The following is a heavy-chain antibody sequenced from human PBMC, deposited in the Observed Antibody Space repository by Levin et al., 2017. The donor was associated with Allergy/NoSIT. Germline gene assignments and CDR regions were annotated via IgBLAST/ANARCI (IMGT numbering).Heavy chain of an antibody. J-gene: IGHJ4*02. V-gene: IGHV3-30*04. CDR1: GFTFSTYA. CDR2: ISNDEINK. Sequence: GESLKISCAASGFTFSTYAMHWVRQAPGKGLEWVAVISNDEINKYYADSVKGRFTISKDSSKNTLYLQMNSLRAEDTAVYYCARDRTAAGPCDYWGQGTLVTVSS. D-gene: IGHD6-13*01. CDR3: ARDRTAAGPCDY.